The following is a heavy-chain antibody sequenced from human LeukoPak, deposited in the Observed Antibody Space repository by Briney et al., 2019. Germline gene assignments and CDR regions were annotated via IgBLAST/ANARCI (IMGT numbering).Heavy chain of an antibody. V-gene: IGHV3-21*01. Sequence: GGSLRLSCAASGFTFSSCSMNWVRQAPGKGLEWVSSISSSSSYIYYADSVKGRFTISRDNAKNSLYLQMNSLRAEDTALYYCASSRYDSSGYYGIIGYWGQGTLVTVSS. CDR1: GFTFSSCS. CDR3: ASSRYDSSGYYGIIGY. D-gene: IGHD3-22*01. J-gene: IGHJ4*02. CDR2: ISSSSSYI.